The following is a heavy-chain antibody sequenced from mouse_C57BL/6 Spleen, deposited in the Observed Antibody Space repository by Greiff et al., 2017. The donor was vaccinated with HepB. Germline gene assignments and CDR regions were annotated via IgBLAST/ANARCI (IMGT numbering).Heavy chain of an antibody. V-gene: IGHV1-15*01. J-gene: IGHJ4*01. CDR1: GYTFTDYE. CDR2: IDPETGGT. Sequence: VKLMESGAELVRPGASVTLSCKASGYTFTDYEMHWVKQTPVHGLEWIGAIDPETGGTAYNQKFKGKAILTADKSSSTAYMELRSLTSEDSAVYYCTSRRGWLLRDAMDYWGQGTSVTVSS. D-gene: IGHD2-3*01. CDR3: TSRRGWLLRDAMDY.